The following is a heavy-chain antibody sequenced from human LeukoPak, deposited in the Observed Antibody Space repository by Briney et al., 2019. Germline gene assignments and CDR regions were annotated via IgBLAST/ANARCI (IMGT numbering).Heavy chain of an antibody. CDR2: ISYDGSNK. Sequence: PGGSLRLSCAASGFTFSSYGMHWVRQAPGKGLEWVAVISYDGSNKYYADSVKGRFTISRDNSKNTLYLQMNSLRAEDTAVYYCAREYYDFWSGYLQYYFDYWGQGTLVTVSS. CDR3: AREYYDFWSGYLQYYFDY. J-gene: IGHJ4*02. V-gene: IGHV3-30*19. D-gene: IGHD3-3*01. CDR1: GFTFSSYG.